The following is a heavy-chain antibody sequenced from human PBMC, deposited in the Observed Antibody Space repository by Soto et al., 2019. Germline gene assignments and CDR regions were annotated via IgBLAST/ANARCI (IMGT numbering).Heavy chain of an antibody. Sequence: ASVKVSCKASGYTFTSYDINWVRQATGQGLEWMGWMNPNSGNTGYAQKFQGRVTMTRNTSISTAYMELSSLRSEDTAVYYCARGGNLLWFGEFYHMDVWGKGTTVTVSS. CDR1: GYTFTSYD. D-gene: IGHD3-10*01. CDR2: MNPNSGNT. CDR3: ARGGNLLWFGEFYHMDV. J-gene: IGHJ6*03. V-gene: IGHV1-8*01.